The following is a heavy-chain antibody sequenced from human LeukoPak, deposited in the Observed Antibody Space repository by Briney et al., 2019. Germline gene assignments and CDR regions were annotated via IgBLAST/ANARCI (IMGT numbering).Heavy chain of an antibody. CDR3: ARRNPLAGDNFDY. D-gene: IGHD3-3*02. Sequence: GESLKISCKGSGYSFSSYWSVWVRQMPGKGLGWMGTIYPGDSDSRYSPSFEGQVTISADKSISTAYLQWNSLKASDTAMYYCARRNPLAGDNFDYWGQGTLVTVSS. J-gene: IGHJ4*02. V-gene: IGHV5-51*01. CDR1: GYSFSSYW. CDR2: IYPGDSDS.